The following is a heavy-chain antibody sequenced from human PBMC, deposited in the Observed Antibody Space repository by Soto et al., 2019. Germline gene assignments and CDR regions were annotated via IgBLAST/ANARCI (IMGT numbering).Heavy chain of an antibody. CDR1: GFTFSSYA. Sequence: GGSLRLSCAASGFTFSSYAMSWVRQAPGKGLEWVSAISGSGGSTYYADSVKGRFTISRDNSKNTLYLQMNSLRAEDTAVYYCAKVSDQDIVLMVYAKYYFDYWGQGTLVTVSS. J-gene: IGHJ4*02. V-gene: IGHV3-23*01. D-gene: IGHD2-8*01. CDR2: ISGSGGST. CDR3: AKVSDQDIVLMVYAKYYFDY.